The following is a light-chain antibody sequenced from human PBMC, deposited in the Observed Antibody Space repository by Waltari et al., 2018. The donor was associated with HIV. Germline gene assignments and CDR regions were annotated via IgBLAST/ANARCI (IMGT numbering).Light chain of an antibody. CDR3: CSYAGNYSYV. V-gene: IGLV2-11*01. CDR2: DVS. Sequence: QSALTQPRSVSGSPGQSVTISCTGPSSDVGDSTYVSWYRQNPGKVPTLRIYDVSKRPSGFPDRFSGSRSGNTASLTISGLQAEDEADYFCCSYAGNYSYVFGSGSRVTVL. CDR1: SSDVGDSTY. J-gene: IGLJ1*01.